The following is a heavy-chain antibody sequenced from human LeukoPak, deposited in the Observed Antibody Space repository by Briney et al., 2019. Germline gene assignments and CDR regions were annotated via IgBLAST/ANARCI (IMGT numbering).Heavy chain of an antibody. Sequence: GGSLRLSCAVSGFTFSNYWMHWVRQAPGKGLVWVSRINRDGSSTNHADSVKGRFTISRDNAKNTVYLQMNSLRAEDTAVYYCARDPPVSITMVRGGYMDVWGKGTTVTISS. CDR3: ARDPPVSITMVRGGYMDV. J-gene: IGHJ6*03. V-gene: IGHV3-74*01. CDR2: INRDGSST. D-gene: IGHD3-10*01. CDR1: GFTFSNYW.